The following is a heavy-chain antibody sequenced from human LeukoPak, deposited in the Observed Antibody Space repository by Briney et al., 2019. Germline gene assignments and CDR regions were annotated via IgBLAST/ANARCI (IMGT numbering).Heavy chain of an antibody. CDR3: AREDTMVRGGHYYYYYYMDV. V-gene: IGHV3-48*03. D-gene: IGHD3-10*01. CDR2: ISSSVSTI. Sequence: PGGSLRLSCAASGFTFSSYEMNWVRQAPGKGLEWVSYISSSVSTIYYADSVKGRFTISRDNAKNSLYLQMNSLRAEDTAVYYCAREDTMVRGGHYYYYYYMDVWGKGTTVTVSS. CDR1: GFTFSSYE. J-gene: IGHJ6*03.